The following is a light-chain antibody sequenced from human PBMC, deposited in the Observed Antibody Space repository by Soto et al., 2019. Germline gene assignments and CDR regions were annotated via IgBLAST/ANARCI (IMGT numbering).Light chain of an antibody. CDR1: QSVSSY. Sequence: EIVLTQSPGTLSLSPGERATLSCRASQSVSSYLACYQQKPGQAPRLLIYGVSSRATGIPDRFSGSGSGTDFTLTISRLEPEDFAVYYCQQYVTSPLTFGGGTKVEIK. V-gene: IGKV3-20*01. J-gene: IGKJ4*01. CDR3: QQYVTSPLT. CDR2: GVS.